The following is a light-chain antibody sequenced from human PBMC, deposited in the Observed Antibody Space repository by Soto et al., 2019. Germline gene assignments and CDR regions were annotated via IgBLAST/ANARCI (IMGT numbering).Light chain of an antibody. Sequence: AIPMTQSPSSLSASVGDRVTITCRASQAIRNDLGWYQQKPGKAPQLLIYASSSLQSGVPSRFSGSGSGTDFTLTISSLQPEDFATYYCLQDYNPPFTFGPGTRVDV. CDR3: LQDYNPPFT. CDR2: ASS. CDR1: QAIRND. V-gene: IGKV1-6*01. J-gene: IGKJ3*01.